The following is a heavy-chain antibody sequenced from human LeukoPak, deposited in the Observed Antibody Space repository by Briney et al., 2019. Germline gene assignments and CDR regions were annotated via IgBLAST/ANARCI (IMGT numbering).Heavy chain of an antibody. CDR3: ARGRFNYDFWSGYLNWFDP. CDR1: GGSFSGYY. J-gene: IGHJ5*02. CDR2: INHSGST. V-gene: IGHV4-34*01. Sequence: SETLSPTCAVYGGSFSGYYWSWIRQPPGKGLEWIGEINHSGSTNYNPSLKSRVTISVDTSKNQFSLKLSSVTAADTAVYYCARGRFNYDFWSGYLNWFDPWGQGTLVTVSS. D-gene: IGHD3-3*01.